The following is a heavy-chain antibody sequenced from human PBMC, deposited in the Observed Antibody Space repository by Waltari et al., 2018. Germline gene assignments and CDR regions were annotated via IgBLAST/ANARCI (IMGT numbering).Heavy chain of an antibody. J-gene: IGHJ4*02. CDR3: GADRATR. CDR2: IVVGSGNT. D-gene: IGHD5-12*01. CDR1: GFTFTSSA. Sequence: QMQLVQSGPEVKKPGTSVKVSCMASGFTFTSSAMQRVRQARGPRLEWIGWIVVGSGNTNNAQKVQERVTITRDMSTSTAYMELSSLGYEDTAVYYCGADRATRWGQGTLVTVSS. V-gene: IGHV1-58*02.